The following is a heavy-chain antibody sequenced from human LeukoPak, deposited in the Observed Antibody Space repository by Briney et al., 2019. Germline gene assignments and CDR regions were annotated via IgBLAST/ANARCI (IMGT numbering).Heavy chain of an antibody. D-gene: IGHD3-3*01. CDR1: GFIFNTYA. Sequence: GGSLRLSCAAAGFIFNTYAMSWVRQAPGKGLEWVSAISGRGDSTWYADSVKGRFTISRDNSKNTLYLQMNSLRAEDTAVYYCAKDPYYDFWSGDNYFDYWGQGTLVTVSS. J-gene: IGHJ4*02. CDR2: ISGRGDST. CDR3: AKDPYYDFWSGDNYFDY. V-gene: IGHV3-23*01.